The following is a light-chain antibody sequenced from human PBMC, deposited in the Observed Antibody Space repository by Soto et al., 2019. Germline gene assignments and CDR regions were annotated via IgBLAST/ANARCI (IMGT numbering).Light chain of an antibody. V-gene: IGKV1-39*01. CDR1: QDISNY. J-gene: IGKJ2*01. Sequence: DIQMTQSPSSLSASVGDRVTITCQASQDISNYLNWYQQKPGKAPKLLIYSASSLQTGVPPRFSGSGSGTHFTLTISSLQPEDFATYYCQQSSSTPHTFGQGTIVEIK. CDR2: SAS. CDR3: QQSSSTPHT.